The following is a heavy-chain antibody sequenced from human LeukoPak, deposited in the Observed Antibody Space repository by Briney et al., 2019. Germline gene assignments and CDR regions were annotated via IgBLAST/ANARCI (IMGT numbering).Heavy chain of an antibody. V-gene: IGHV3-53*01. CDR3: ARDSAGNQYSSGNFDL. CDR1: GFTVSSNY. J-gene: IGHJ4*02. CDR2: LYAGGES. Sequence: GGSLRLSCAASGFTVSSNYMNWVRQAPGKGLEWVSVLYAGGESYYADSVLGRLTISRDNSNNTVFLEMNSLTADDTAVYFCARDSAGNQYSSGNFDLWGQGTLVTVSS. D-gene: IGHD3-10*01.